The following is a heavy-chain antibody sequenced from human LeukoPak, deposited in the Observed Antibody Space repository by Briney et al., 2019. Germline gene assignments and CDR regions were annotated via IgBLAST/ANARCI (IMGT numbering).Heavy chain of an antibody. CDR3: VRVLYRRPSSRGWIDL. CDR2: IYDSGNA. Sequence: TSETLSLTCTVSGGSISSYYWSWIRQPPGKGLEWIGYIYDSGNAYYSPSLKSRVTISIDTSKNQFSLKLTSVTAADTAVYYCVRVLYRRPSSRGWIDLWGQGTLVTVSS. D-gene: IGHD3-16*02. V-gene: IGHV4-59*01. J-gene: IGHJ5*02. CDR1: GGSISSYY.